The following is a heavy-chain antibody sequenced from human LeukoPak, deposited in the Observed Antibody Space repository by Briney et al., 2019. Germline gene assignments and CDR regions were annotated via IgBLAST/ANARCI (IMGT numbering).Heavy chain of an antibody. D-gene: IGHD2-8*01. J-gene: IGHJ4*02. CDR1: GGSISSSSYY. CDR2: IYYSGST. CDR3: ARKQYCTNGVCYGYYFDY. Sequence: SETLSLTCTVSGGSISSSSYYWGWIRQPPGKGLEWVGSIYYSGSTYYNPSLKSRVTISVDTSKNQFSLKLSSVTAADTAVYYCARKQYCTNGVCYGYYFDYWGQGTLVTVSS. V-gene: IGHV4-39*01.